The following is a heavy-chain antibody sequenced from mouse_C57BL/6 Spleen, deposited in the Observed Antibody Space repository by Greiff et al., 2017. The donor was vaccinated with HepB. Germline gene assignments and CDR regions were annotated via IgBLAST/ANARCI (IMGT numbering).Heavy chain of an antibody. J-gene: IGHJ2*01. D-gene: IGHD1-1*01. Sequence: EVKLVESEGGLVQPGSSMKLSYTASGFTFSDYYMAWVRQVPEKGLEWVANINYDGSSTYYLDSLKSRFIISRDNAKNILYLQMSSLKSEDTATYYCARVGPYYGSSFDYWGQGTTLTVSS. V-gene: IGHV5-16*01. CDR1: GFTFSDYY. CDR2: INYDGSST. CDR3: ARVGPYYGSSFDY.